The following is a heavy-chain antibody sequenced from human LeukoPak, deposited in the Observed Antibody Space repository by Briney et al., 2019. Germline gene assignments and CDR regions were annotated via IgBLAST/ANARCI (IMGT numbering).Heavy chain of an antibody. V-gene: IGHV1-2*02. D-gene: IGHD6-19*01. CDR3: ARVTRKWLVLDYFDY. CDR1: GYTFTCYY. CDR2: INPNSGGT. Sequence: GASVKVSCKASGYTFTCYYMHWVRQAPGQGLEWMGWINPNSGGTNYAQKFQGRVTMTRDTSISTAYMELSRLRSDDTAVYYCARVTRKWLVLDYFDYWGQGTLVTVSS. J-gene: IGHJ4*02.